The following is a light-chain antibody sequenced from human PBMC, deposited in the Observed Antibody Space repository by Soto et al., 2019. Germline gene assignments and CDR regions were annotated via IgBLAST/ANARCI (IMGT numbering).Light chain of an antibody. Sequence: EIVMTQSPATLSVSPGERATLSFRASQSVSGNLARSQHIPGQAPRLLIYGASTRATGIPARFSGSGSGTEFTLTISSLQAEKFAVYYCQQYNNWPPITFGHGTRLEIK. CDR3: QQYNNWPPIT. CDR2: GAS. CDR1: QSVSGN. J-gene: IGKJ5*01. V-gene: IGKV3-15*01.